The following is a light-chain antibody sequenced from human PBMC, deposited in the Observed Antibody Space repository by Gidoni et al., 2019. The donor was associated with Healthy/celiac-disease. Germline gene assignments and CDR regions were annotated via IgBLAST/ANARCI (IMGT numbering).Light chain of an antibody. Sequence: QFALTQPAPVSGSPGQSITISCTGTSSYVGSYNLVSWYQQHPGKAPKLMIYEVSKRPSGVSTRFSGSKSGNTASLTISGLQAEDEADYYCCSYAGSSTSYVVGTWTKVTVL. J-gene: IGLJ1*01. CDR1: SSYVGSYNL. CDR2: EVS. CDR3: CSYAGSSTSYV. V-gene: IGLV2-23*02.